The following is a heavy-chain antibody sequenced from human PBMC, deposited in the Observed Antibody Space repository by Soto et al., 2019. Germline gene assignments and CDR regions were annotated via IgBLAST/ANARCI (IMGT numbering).Heavy chain of an antibody. D-gene: IGHD2-15*01. CDR3: ARSTPPIVVVVAAKNYYGMDV. Sequence: PGESLKISCKGSGYSFTSYWISWVRQMPGKGLEWMGRIDPSDSYTNYSPSFQGHVTISADKSISTAYLQWSSLKASDTAMYYCARSTPPIVVVVAAKNYYGMDVWGQGTTVTVSS. CDR1: GYSFTSYW. CDR2: IDPSDSYT. J-gene: IGHJ6*02. V-gene: IGHV5-10-1*01.